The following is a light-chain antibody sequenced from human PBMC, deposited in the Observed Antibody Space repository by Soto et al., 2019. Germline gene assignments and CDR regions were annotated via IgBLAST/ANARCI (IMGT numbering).Light chain of an antibody. CDR1: QAIRND. J-gene: IGKJ2*01. Sequence: AIQMTQSPSSLSASVGDRVTITCRTSQAIRNDLGWYQQRPGRAPKLLIYGSSSLQSGVPSRFSGGGSGTDFTLTIDSLQPEDFATYYCLQDYNYPYTFGQGTKLAMK. CDR2: GSS. CDR3: LQDYNYPYT. V-gene: IGKV1-6*01.